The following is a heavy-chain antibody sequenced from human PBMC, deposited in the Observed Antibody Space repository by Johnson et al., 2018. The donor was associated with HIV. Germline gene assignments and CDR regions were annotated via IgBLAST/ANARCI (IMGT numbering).Heavy chain of an antibody. CDR2: LWSDGSNK. CDR3: AKASLRGYSYVSYAFDI. Sequence: QVQLVESGGGVVQPGRSLRLSCAASGFTFSSYGMPWVSQAPGKGLEWVAVLWSDGSNKYYAASVKGRFPISSDNSQNTLYLHMISLRVEDTAVYYCAKASLRGYSYVSYAFDIWGQGTMVTVSS. D-gene: IGHD5-18*01. V-gene: IGHV3-33*06. J-gene: IGHJ3*02. CDR1: GFTFSSYG.